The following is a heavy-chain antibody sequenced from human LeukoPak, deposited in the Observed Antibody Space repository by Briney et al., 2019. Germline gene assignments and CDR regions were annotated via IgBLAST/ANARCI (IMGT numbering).Heavy chain of an antibody. Sequence: PGGSLRLSCAASGFTFSSYWMNWARQAPGKGLEWVAVISYDGSNKYYADSVKGRFTISRDNSKNTLYLQMNSLRAEDTAVYYCARDLLAYCGGDCYSDAFDIWGQGTMVTVSS. V-gene: IGHV3-30-3*01. CDR1: GFTFSSYW. D-gene: IGHD2-21*02. CDR2: ISYDGSNK. CDR3: ARDLLAYCGGDCYSDAFDI. J-gene: IGHJ3*02.